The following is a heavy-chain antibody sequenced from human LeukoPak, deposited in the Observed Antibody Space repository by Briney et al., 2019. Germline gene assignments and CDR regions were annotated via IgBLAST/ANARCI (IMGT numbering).Heavy chain of an antibody. D-gene: IGHD3-22*01. J-gene: IGHJ4*02. Sequence: KTGGSLRLSCAASGFTFSGYAMSWVRQAPGKGLEWVSSISSSSSYIYYADSVKGRFTISRDNAKNSLYLQMNSLRAEDTAVYYCARDNYDSSTPYYFDYWGQGTLVTVSS. V-gene: IGHV3-21*01. CDR3: ARDNYDSSTPYYFDY. CDR2: ISSSSSYI. CDR1: GFTFSGYA.